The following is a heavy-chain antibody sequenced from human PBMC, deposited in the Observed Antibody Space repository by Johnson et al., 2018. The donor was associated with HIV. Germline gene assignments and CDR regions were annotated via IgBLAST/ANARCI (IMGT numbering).Heavy chain of an antibody. Sequence: VQLVESGGGLVQPGGSLRLSCAVSGFSFSRYWMSWVRQAPGKGLEWISYISGSDFDTFYADSVKGRFTISRDNAKKSLYLQMSSLRAEDTAVYYCARAPYNWNEGLFAAFDMWGRGTKVTVSS. D-gene: IGHD1-20*01. CDR1: GFSFSRYW. CDR2: ISGSDFDT. V-gene: IGHV3-48*04. J-gene: IGHJ3*02. CDR3: ARAPYNWNEGLFAAFDM.